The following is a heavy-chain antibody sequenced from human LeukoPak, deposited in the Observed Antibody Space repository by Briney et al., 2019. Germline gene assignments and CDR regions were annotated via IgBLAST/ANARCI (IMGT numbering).Heavy chain of an antibody. Sequence: SETLSLTCTVSGGSISIYYWSWIRQPAGKGLEWIGRIYTSGSTNYNPSLKSRVTMSVDTSKNQFSLKLSSVTAADTAVYYCARGRYCSSTSCYKGYYYYGMDVWGQGTTVTVSS. J-gene: IGHJ6*02. CDR2: IYTSGST. V-gene: IGHV4-4*07. CDR3: ARGRYCSSTSCYKGYYYYGMDV. D-gene: IGHD2-2*02. CDR1: GGSISIYY.